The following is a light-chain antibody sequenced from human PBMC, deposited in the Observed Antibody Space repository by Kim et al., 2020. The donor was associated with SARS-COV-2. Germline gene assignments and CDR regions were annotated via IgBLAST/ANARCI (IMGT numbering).Light chain of an antibody. V-gene: IGLV3-1*01. CDR2: QDS. Sequence: SPGQTASITCSGDKLGDKYACWYQQKPGQSPVLVIYQDSKRPSGIPERFSGSNSGNTATLTISGTQAMDEADYYCQAWDSSTPVFGTGTKVTVL. J-gene: IGLJ1*01. CDR3: QAWDSSTPV. CDR1: KLGDKY.